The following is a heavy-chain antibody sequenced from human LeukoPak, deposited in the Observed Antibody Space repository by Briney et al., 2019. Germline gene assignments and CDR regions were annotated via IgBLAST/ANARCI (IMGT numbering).Heavy chain of an antibody. D-gene: IGHD1-26*01. CDR1: GGSFTDSY. J-gene: IGHJ4*02. V-gene: IGHV4-39*07. Sequence: SETLSLTCTVSGGSFTDSYWGWLRQPPGKGLEWIGNINYRGNTFYNPSLRNRVSISIDTSKGRFSLNLTSVTAADTAVYFCTRDREHGTQDSWGQGTLVTVS. CDR2: INYRGNT. CDR3: TRDREHGTQDS.